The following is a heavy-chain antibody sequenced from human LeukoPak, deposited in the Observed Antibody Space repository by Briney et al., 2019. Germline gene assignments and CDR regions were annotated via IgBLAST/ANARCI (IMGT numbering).Heavy chain of an antibody. CDR3: ARHSEQQLDYFDY. V-gene: IGHV4-39*01. Sequence: SETLSLTCTVSGGSISSSSYYWGWIRQPPGKGLEWIGSIYYSGSTYYNPSLKSRVTISVDTSKNQFSLKLSSVTAADTAVYYCARHSEQQLDYFDYWGQGTLVTVSS. CDR1: GGSISSSSYY. D-gene: IGHD6-13*01. J-gene: IGHJ4*02. CDR2: IYYSGST.